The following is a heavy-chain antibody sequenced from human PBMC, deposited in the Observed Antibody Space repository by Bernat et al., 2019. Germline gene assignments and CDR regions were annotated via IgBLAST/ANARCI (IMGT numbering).Heavy chain of an antibody. CDR2: INHSGSA. Sequence: QVQLQQWGAGLLKPSETLSLTCAVYGGSFSGYYWSWIRKPPGKGLEWIGEINHSGSANYNPSLKSRVTISEDTSKKQFSLKLRSVTAADTAVYYCVRGGYCSGGNCYGNYYYMDVWGKGTTVTVSS. V-gene: IGHV4-34*01. CDR1: GGSFSGYY. D-gene: IGHD2-15*01. CDR3: VRGGYCSGGNCYGNYYYMDV. J-gene: IGHJ6*03.